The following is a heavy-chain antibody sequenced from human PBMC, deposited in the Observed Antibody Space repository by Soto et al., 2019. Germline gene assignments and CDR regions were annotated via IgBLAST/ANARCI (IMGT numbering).Heavy chain of an antibody. CDR1: GFSLTPYW. Sequence: EVQLVESGGGLVQSGGSLRLSCLASGFSLTPYWMSWVSQTPGKGLEWVAKINEDGSKRDYMESVEGRFTISRDNAKNSVSLQMDSLRVDDTAMYYCTRWDGRCSGGSCFFDSWGQGTLVTVSS. CDR2: INEDGSKR. D-gene: IGHD2-15*01. J-gene: IGHJ4*02. CDR3: TRWDGRCSGGSCFFDS. V-gene: IGHV3-7*01.